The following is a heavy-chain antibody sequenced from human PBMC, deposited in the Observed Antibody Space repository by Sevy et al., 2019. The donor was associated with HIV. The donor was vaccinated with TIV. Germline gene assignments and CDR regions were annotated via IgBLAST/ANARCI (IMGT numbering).Heavy chain of an antibody. CDR3: AKKYDTSGYYFDY. Sequence: GGSLRLSCAVSGFTFSSYAMNWVRQAPGKGLEWVSSISGSVNSTYYADSVKGRFTISRDNSKNTLYLQMNSLRAEDTAVYYCAKKYDTSGYYFDYWGQGTLVTVSS. J-gene: IGHJ4*02. D-gene: IGHD3-22*01. CDR1: GFTFSSYA. V-gene: IGHV3-23*01. CDR2: ISGSVNST.